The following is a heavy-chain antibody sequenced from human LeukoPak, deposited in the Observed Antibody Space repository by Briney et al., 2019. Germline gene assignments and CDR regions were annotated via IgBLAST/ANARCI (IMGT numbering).Heavy chain of an antibody. CDR1: GYTFTGYY. Sequence: GASVKVSCKASGYTFTGYYMHWVRQAPGQGLEWMGWINPNSGGTNYAQKFQGRVTMTRDTSISTAYMELSRPRSDDTAVYYCAREGPIAAPTYWYFDLWGRGTLVTVSS. CDR2: INPNSGGT. CDR3: AREGPIAAPTYWYFDL. J-gene: IGHJ2*01. V-gene: IGHV1-2*02. D-gene: IGHD6-13*01.